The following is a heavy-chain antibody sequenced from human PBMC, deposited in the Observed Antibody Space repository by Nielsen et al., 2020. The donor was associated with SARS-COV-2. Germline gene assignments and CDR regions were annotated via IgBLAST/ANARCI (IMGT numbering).Heavy chain of an antibody. J-gene: IGHJ6*02. D-gene: IGHD3-3*01. V-gene: IGHV3-23*01. Sequence: GGSLRLSCEASGFTLWDYAMNWVRQAPGKGLEWVAAISGSGVSTYYADSVKGRFTISRDNSKNTLYLQMNSLRAEDTAVYYCAAGERDYDFWSGPLYGMDVWGQGTTVTVSS. CDR3: AAGERDYDFWSGPLYGMDV. CDR1: GFTLWDYA. CDR2: ISGSGVST.